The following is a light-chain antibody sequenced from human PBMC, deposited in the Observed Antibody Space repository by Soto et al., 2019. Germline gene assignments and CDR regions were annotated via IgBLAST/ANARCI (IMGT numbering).Light chain of an antibody. CDR1: DPNIGGGNY. CDR2: NNN. V-gene: IGLV1-47*01. CDR3: QSYDSSLSGSV. Sequence: QPVLTQPPSASGTPGQRVTISCSGSDPNIGGGNYVCWYQQLPGTAPQLLIYNNNQRPSGVPDRFSGSKSGTSGSLAISGLRSEDEADYYCQSYDSSLSGSVFGGGTKLTVL. J-gene: IGLJ2*01.